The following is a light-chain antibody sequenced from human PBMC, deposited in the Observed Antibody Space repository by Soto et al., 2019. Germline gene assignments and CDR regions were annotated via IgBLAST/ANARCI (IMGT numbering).Light chain of an antibody. Sequence: EIVLTQSPATLSLSPGERATLSCRASQSLSNYLAWYQQKPGQAPRLLIYDASNRATGIPARFSGSGSGTDFTLTISSLEPEDFAVYYCQQRRSWPLTFGGGTLVELK. J-gene: IGKJ4*01. CDR1: QSLSNY. V-gene: IGKV3-11*01. CDR3: QQRRSWPLT. CDR2: DAS.